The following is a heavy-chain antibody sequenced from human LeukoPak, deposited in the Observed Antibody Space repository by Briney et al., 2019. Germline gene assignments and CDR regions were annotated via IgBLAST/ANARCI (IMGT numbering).Heavy chain of an antibody. J-gene: IGHJ4*02. Sequence: GASVKVSCKASGYTFTTYGISWVRQAPGQGLEWMGWISAYNGNTNYAQNLQGRVTMTTDTSTSTAYMELRSLRSDDTAVYYCARDSGYDSSGYPDYWGQGTLVTVSS. CDR1: GYTFTTYG. V-gene: IGHV1-18*01. CDR2: ISAYNGNT. CDR3: ARDSGYDSSGYPDY. D-gene: IGHD3-22*01.